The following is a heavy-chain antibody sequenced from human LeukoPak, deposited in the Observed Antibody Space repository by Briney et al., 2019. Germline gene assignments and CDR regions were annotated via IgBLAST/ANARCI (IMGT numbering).Heavy chain of an antibody. CDR2: MNPNSGNT. J-gene: IGHJ4*02. CDR1: GYTFTSYD. Sequence: GASVKVSCKASGYTFTSYDINWVRQATGQGLEWMGWMNPNSGNTGYAQKLQGRVTMTTDTSTSTAYMELRSLRSDDTAVYYCARDVPGATFDYWGQGTLVTVSS. V-gene: IGHV1-8*01. CDR3: ARDVPGATFDY. D-gene: IGHD2-2*01.